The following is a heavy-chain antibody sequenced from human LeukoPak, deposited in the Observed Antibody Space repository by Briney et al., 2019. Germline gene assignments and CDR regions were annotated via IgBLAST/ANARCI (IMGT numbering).Heavy chain of an antibody. Sequence: GGSLRLSCAASGFTFSSYAMHWVRQAPGKGLEWVAVISYDGSNKYYADSVKGRFTISRDNSKNTLYLQMNSLRAEDTAVYYCARVPSGSSYYYYYMDVWGKGTTVTVSS. J-gene: IGHJ6*03. CDR3: ARVPSGSSYYYYYMDV. CDR1: GFTFSSYA. CDR2: ISYDGSNK. D-gene: IGHD1-26*01. V-gene: IGHV3-30*04.